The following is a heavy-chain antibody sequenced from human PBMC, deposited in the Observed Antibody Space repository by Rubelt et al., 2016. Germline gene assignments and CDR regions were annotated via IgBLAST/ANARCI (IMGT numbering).Heavy chain of an antibody. V-gene: IGHV3-23*03. D-gene: IGHD3-10*01. Sequence: LVQPGGSLRLSCAASGFTFSSYAMSWVRQAPGKGLESVSVVYSGGSTYYADSVKGRFTISRDNSKNTLYLQMTSLRAEDTAIYYCARRPGGFDYWGQGTLVTVSS. CDR1: GFTFSSYA. J-gene: IGHJ4*02. CDR3: ARRPGGFDY. CDR2: VYSGGST.